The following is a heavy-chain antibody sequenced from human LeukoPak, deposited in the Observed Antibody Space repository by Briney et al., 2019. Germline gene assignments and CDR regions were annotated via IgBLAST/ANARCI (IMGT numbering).Heavy chain of an antibody. Sequence: GASVKVSCKASGYTFTNYAMNWVRQAPGQGLEWMGWINTNTGNPTHAQGFTGRFVFSLDTSVSTAYLQISSLKAEDTAVYYCARVPPLSTVGYGMDVWGQGTTVTVSS. CDR2: INTNTGNP. CDR3: ARVPPLSTVGYGMDV. CDR1: GYTFTNYA. J-gene: IGHJ6*02. V-gene: IGHV7-4-1*02. D-gene: IGHD4-11*01.